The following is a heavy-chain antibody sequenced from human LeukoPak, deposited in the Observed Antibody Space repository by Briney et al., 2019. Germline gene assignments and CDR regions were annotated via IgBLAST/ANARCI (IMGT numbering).Heavy chain of an antibody. CDR2: ISWDGTT. Sequence: GGSLRLSCAASGFIFEDYTMHWVRQAPGKTLEWVSLISWDGTTYYADSVKGRFTISRDNSKDSLSLQMDTLRSEDTAFYYCVKDLSYESSGSFFDFWDQGTLVTVS. V-gene: IGHV3-43*01. D-gene: IGHD3-22*01. CDR1: GFIFEDYT. J-gene: IGHJ4*02. CDR3: VKDLSYESSGSFFDF.